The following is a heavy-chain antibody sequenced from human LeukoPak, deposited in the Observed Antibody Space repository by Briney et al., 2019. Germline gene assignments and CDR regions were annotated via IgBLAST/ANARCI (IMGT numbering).Heavy chain of an antibody. V-gene: IGHV3-30*02. CDR1: GFTFGNYG. CDR3: ATDHSMANTAWWFDP. CDR2: IRYDGNKK. D-gene: IGHD5-24*01. Sequence: PGGSLRLSCGASGFTFGNYGMLWVRQAPGKGLEWVAFIRYDGNKKLYADSVKGRCTISRDNSKNTLYLQMNSLRAEDTAFYYCATDHSMANTAWWFDPWGQGTLVTVSS. J-gene: IGHJ5*02.